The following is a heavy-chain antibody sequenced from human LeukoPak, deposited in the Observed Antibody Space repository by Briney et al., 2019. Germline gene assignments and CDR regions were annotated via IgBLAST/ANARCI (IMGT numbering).Heavy chain of an antibody. Sequence: ASVMVSCKASGYTFTYYAMHWVRQAPGQRLEWMGWINTGNGNTKYSQNFQGRVTITRDTSASTGYMELSSLRSEDTAVYYCARPAGRLGSSVLPPDYWGQGTLVTVSS. D-gene: IGHD6-13*01. CDR3: ARPAGRLGSSVLPPDY. V-gene: IGHV1-3*04. J-gene: IGHJ4*02. CDR2: INTGNGNT. CDR1: GYTFTYYA.